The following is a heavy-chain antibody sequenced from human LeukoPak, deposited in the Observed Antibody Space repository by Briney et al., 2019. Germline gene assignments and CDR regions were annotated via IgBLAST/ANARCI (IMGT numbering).Heavy chain of an antibody. CDR1: GFTFSSYG. CDR2: ILYDRNEK. Sequence: GGSLRLSCAASGFTFSSYGMNWVRQAPGKGLEWVAFILYDRNEKLHADSVKGRFTISRDNSKNTLYLQLNSLRADDTAVYYYVKDRDHWGSMEYWGQGTLVTVSS. CDR3: VKDRDHWGSMEY. V-gene: IGHV3-30*02. J-gene: IGHJ4*02. D-gene: IGHD3-16*01.